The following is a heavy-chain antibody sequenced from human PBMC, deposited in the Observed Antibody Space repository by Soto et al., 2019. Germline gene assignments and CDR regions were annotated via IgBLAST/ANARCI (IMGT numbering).Heavy chain of an antibody. CDR2: INTGKGNT. V-gene: IGHV1-3*04. CDR1: LYTCTICS. CDR3: ATAGDDCSDDQPYVIDY. D-gene: IGHD2-15*01. J-gene: IGHJ4*02. Sequence: ASMKXSFNASLYTCTICSIHVLRQAPGQRLEWMVWINTGKGNTKYSQKFQGRVTITSDTSASTAYMDLSSLRSEETAMYYCATAGDDCSDDQPYVIDYWGQGTLVTVSS.